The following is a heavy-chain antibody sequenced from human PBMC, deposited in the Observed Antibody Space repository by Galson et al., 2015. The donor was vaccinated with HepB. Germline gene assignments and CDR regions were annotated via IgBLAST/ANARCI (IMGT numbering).Heavy chain of an antibody. CDR1: GFTFSSYG. CDR2: IWYDGSNK. Sequence: SLRLSCAASGFTFSSYGMHWVHQAPGKGLEWVAVIWYDGSNKYYADSVKGRFTISRDNSKNTLYLQMNSLRAEDTAVYYCARTQQRLRGRNYYYYGMDVWDQGTTVTVSS. J-gene: IGHJ6*02. V-gene: IGHV3-33*01. CDR3: ARTQQRLRGRNYYYYGMDV. D-gene: IGHD4-17*01.